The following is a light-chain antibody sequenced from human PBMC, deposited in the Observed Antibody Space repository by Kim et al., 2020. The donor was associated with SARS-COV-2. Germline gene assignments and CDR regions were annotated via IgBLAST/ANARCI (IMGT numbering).Light chain of an antibody. CDR1: NSDVGGYNY. Sequence: QSALTQPRSVSGSPGQSVTISCTGTNSDVGGYNYVSWYQQHPDKAPKLMIYDVSQRPSGVPDRFSGSKSGNTASLTISGLQAEDEAEYYCCSYAGGYFHGAFGGGTQLTVL. J-gene: IGLJ2*01. V-gene: IGLV2-11*01. CDR3: CSYAGGYFHGA. CDR2: DVS.